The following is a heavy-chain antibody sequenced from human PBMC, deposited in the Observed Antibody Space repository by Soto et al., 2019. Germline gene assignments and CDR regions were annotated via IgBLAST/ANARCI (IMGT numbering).Heavy chain of an antibody. V-gene: IGHV5-51*01. CDR1: GYSFTSYW. J-gene: IGHJ6*02. Sequence: GESLKISCKGSGYSFTSYWNGWVRQMPGKGLEWVGIIYPGESDTRYSPSFQGLVTILADEYISTAYLQWSSLRASDTTMYYCARSGYLYYYDSSGYSYGMDVWGQGTTVTVSS. D-gene: IGHD3-22*01. CDR3: ARSGYLYYYDSSGYSYGMDV. CDR2: IYPGESDT.